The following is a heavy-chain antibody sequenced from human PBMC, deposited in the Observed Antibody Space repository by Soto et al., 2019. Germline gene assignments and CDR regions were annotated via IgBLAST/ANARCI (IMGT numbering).Heavy chain of an antibody. CDR3: GRRDSHGYFRYFDN. V-gene: IGHV1-69*06. J-gene: IGHJ4*02. CDR2: TNGNLGTG. Sequence: QVQLVQSGAEVKRPGSSVKVSCKASGGTFSSYPISWVRQAPGPGLEWMGGTNGNLGTGNYAQKCRGRLTITTDISTTTAYMELSGLTAEDTAVYYCGRRDSHGYFRYFDNWGQGTLVKVSS. CDR1: GGTFSSYP. D-gene: IGHD4-17*01.